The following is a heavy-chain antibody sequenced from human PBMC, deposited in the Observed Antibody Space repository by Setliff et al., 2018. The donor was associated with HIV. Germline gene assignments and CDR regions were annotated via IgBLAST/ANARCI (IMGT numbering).Heavy chain of an antibody. Sequence: GGSLRLSCAASGFNVNNKYMSWVRQAPGKGLEWVSIIYSDDYTKYADSLKGRFTISRDTSKNTLYLQMNSLRAEDTAVYYCTREDVKFSEWPIHYYMDVWGKGTTVTVSS. CDR2: IYSDDYT. D-gene: IGHD3-3*01. V-gene: IGHV3-66*01. CDR3: TREDVKFSEWPIHYYMDV. J-gene: IGHJ6*03. CDR1: GFNVNNKY.